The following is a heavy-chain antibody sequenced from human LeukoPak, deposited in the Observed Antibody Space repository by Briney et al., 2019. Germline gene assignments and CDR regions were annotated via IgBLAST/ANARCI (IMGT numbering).Heavy chain of an antibody. V-gene: IGHV3-30-3*01. CDR1: GFTFSSYA. CDR2: ISYDGSNK. CDR3: AKDPCSGGRCNPPYYIDY. Sequence: GGSLRLSCAASGFTFSSYAMHWVRQAPGKGLEWVAVISYDGSNKYYADSVKGRFTISTDNSKNTVYLQMNSLRAEDTAVYYCAKDPCSGGRCNPPYYIDYWGQGTLVTVSS. J-gene: IGHJ4*02. D-gene: IGHD2-15*01.